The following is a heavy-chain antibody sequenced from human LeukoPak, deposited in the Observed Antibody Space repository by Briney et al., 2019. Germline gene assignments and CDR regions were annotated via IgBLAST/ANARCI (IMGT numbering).Heavy chain of an antibody. V-gene: IGHV4-61*02. Sequence: NPSETLSLTCTVSGHSMTTGSYYWSWIRKPAGKGLEWIGCVYTGGSTEYNPSLESRVIISMDTSKNQFSLRLRSVTAADTAIYYCARTDAYGAANPWGQGTVVTVSS. J-gene: IGHJ5*02. CDR1: GHSMTTGSYY. D-gene: IGHD4/OR15-4a*01. CDR3: ARTDAYGAANP. CDR2: VYTGGST.